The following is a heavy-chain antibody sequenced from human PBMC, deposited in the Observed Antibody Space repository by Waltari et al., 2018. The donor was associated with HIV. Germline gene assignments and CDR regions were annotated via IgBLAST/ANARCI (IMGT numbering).Heavy chain of an antibody. Sequence: ELYLLESGGGLVQAGGYLRVSCGGSGLTFKNYAVSWVRQAPGKGLEWISSVSESGDSTYYADSVEGRFTISRDNSKNMLYLQMNGLRVEDTAVYYCAGEDDRGDFPWGQGTLVTVSA. CDR1: GLTFKNYA. D-gene: IGHD2-21*01. V-gene: IGHV3-23*01. J-gene: IGHJ5*02. CDR3: AGEDDRGDFP. CDR2: VSESGDST.